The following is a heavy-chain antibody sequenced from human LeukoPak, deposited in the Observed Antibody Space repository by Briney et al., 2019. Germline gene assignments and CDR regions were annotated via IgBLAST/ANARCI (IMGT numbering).Heavy chain of an antibody. CDR1: GYTFTSYG. CDR2: ISAYNGNT. J-gene: IGHJ5*02. V-gene: IGHV1-18*04. CDR3: ARGPSRYFDNNWFDP. Sequence: GASVKVSCKASGYTFTSYGISWVRQAPGQGLEWMGWISAYNGNTNYAQKLQGRVTMTTDTSTSTAYMELRSLRSDDTAVYYCARGPSRYFDNNWFDPWGQGTLVTVSS. D-gene: IGHD3-9*01.